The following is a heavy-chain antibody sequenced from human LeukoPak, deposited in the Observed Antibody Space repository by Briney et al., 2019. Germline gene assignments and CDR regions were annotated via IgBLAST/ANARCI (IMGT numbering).Heavy chain of an antibody. V-gene: IGHV3-23*01. J-gene: IGHJ4*02. D-gene: IGHD1-26*01. Sequence: PGGSLRLSCAASGFTFSTYATTWVRQAPGKGLEWVSTITNTGSNTYYADSVKGRFTISRDNSKNTLYLQINSLRVEDTAVYYCAKDLISGSHFDYWGQGTLVTVSS. CDR1: GFTFSTYA. CDR3: AKDLISGSHFDY. CDR2: ITNTGSNT.